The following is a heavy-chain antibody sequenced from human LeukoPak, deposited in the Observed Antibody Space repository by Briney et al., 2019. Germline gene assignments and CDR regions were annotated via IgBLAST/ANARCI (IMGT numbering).Heavy chain of an antibody. Sequence: ASVKVSCKASGYTFTGYSMHWVRQAPGQGLEWMGWINPNSGGTNYAQKFQGRVTMTRDTSISTAYMELSRLRSDDTAVYYCARDPSYSSSFGAIDYWGQGTLVTVSS. J-gene: IGHJ4*02. V-gene: IGHV1-2*02. CDR2: INPNSGGT. CDR3: ARDPSYSSSFGAIDY. CDR1: GYTFTGYS. D-gene: IGHD6-6*01.